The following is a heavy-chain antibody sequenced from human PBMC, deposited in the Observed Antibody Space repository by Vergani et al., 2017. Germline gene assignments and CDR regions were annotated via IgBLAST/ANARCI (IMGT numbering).Heavy chain of an antibody. D-gene: IGHD3-3*01. CDR3: AGGVSIFGRVIEYYYDMDV. Sequence: QVQLVQSGAEVKKPGSSVKVSCKASGGTFSSYAISWVRQAPGQGLEWMGGIIPIFGTANYAQKFQGRVTITADESTSTAYMELSRLRSEDTAGYYCAGGVSIFGRVIEYYYDMDVWGKRTTVNVSS. CDR1: GGTFSSYA. V-gene: IGHV1-69*01. CDR2: IIPIFGTA. J-gene: IGHJ6*03.